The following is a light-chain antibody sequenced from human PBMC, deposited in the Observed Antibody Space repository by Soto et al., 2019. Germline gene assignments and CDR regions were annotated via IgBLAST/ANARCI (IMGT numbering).Light chain of an antibody. CDR3: QQYGSSPET. V-gene: IGKV3-15*01. CDR2: GAS. J-gene: IGKJ1*01. Sequence: EIWMTQSPATLSVSPGERATLSCGASQSVSSNLDWYQHKPGQAPRLLFYGASTRATGIPARFSGSGSGTEFTLTISSLQPEDFAVYYCQQYGSSPETFGHGTQVDIK. CDR1: QSVSSN.